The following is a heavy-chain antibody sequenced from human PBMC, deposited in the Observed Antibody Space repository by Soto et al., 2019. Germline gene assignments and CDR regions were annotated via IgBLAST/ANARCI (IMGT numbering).Heavy chain of an antibody. Sequence: SETLSLTCAVSGYSISIGYYLGWVRQPPGKGLEWIGSIYHSGSTYYNPSLKSRVTISVDTSKNQFSLKLSSVTAADTAVYYCARPTVTGLYYGMDVWGQGTTVTVSS. J-gene: IGHJ6*02. D-gene: IGHD4-4*01. CDR3: ARPTVTGLYYGMDV. CDR1: GYSISIGYY. CDR2: IYHSGST. V-gene: IGHV4-38-2*01.